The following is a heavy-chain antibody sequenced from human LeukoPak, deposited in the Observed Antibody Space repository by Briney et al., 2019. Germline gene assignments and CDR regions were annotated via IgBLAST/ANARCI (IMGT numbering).Heavy chain of an antibody. CDR3: ARTGTEDYDFWSGYYGPPGYYYMDV. CDR1: GGSISSYY. D-gene: IGHD3-3*01. V-gene: IGHV4-59*01. CDR2: IYYSGST. J-gene: IGHJ6*03. Sequence: SETLSLTCTVSGGSISSYYWSWIRQPPGKGLEWIGYIYYSGSTNYNPSLKSRVTISVDTSKNQFSLKLSSVTAADTAVYYCARTGTEDYDFWSGYYGPPGYYYMDVWGKGTTVTVSS.